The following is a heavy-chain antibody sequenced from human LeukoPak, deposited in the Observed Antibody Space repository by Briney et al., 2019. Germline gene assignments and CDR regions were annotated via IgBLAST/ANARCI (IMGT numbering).Heavy chain of an antibody. CDR3: AKGDIVVVTAIQNAFDI. CDR2: IIPIFGTA. Sequence: SVKVSCKASGGTFSSYAISWVRQAPGQGLEWMGRIIPIFGTANYAQKFQGRVTITADKSTSTAYMELSSLRSEDTAVYYCAKGDIVVVTAIQNAFDIWGQGTMVTVSS. D-gene: IGHD2-21*02. CDR1: GGTFSSYA. V-gene: IGHV1-69*06. J-gene: IGHJ3*02.